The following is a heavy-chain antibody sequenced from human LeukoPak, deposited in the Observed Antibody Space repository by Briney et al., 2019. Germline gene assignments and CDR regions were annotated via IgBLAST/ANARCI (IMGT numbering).Heavy chain of an antibody. CDR2: ISGNGVST. D-gene: IGHD2-2*01. J-gene: IGHJ4*02. CDR1: GFTFSAYA. Sequence: PGGSLRLSCVASGFTFSAYAMYWVRRTPGKGLEYVSAISGNGVSTHYATSVKGRFTISRDNSKNTLYLQMGSLRDEDMAVYYCARDASDIVVVPAAVGPIGLWGQGTLVTVSS. CDR3: ARDASDIVVVPAAVGPIGL. V-gene: IGHV3-64*01.